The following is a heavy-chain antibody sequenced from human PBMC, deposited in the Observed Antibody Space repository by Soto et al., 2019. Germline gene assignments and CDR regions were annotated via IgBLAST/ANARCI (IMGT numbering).Heavy chain of an antibody. CDR3: ATGHSYGYSPFDY. V-gene: IGHV3-30-3*01. D-gene: IGHD5-18*01. CDR2: ISYDGSNK. Sequence: PGGSLRLSCAASGFTFSSYAMHWVRQAPGKGLEWVAVISYDGSNKYYADSVKGRFTISRDNSKNTLYLQMNSLRAEDTAVYYCATGHSYGYSPFDYWGQGTLVTVSS. J-gene: IGHJ4*02. CDR1: GFTFSSYA.